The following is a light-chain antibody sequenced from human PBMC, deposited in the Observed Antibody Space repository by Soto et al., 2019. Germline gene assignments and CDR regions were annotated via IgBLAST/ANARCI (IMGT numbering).Light chain of an antibody. CDR3: QQVESYPST. V-gene: IGKV1-9*01. J-gene: IGKJ4*01. CDR2: AAS. Sequence: IQLTQTPSSLSASVGDRVTITRRASQGISSFLAWYQQKPGKAPKLLIYAASSLQSGVPSRFSGSGFGTDFTLTITSLQPEDFATYYCQQVESYPSTFGGGTKVEMK. CDR1: QGISSF.